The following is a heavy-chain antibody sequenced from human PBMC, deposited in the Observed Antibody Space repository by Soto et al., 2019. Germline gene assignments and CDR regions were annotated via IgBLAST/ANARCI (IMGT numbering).Heavy chain of an antibody. CDR1: GFTFSSYG. J-gene: IGHJ4*02. D-gene: IGHD2-21*02. Sequence: QVQLVESGGGVVQPGRSLRLSCAASGFTFSSYGMHWVRQAPGKGLEWVAVISYDGSNKYYADSVKGRFTISRDNSKNALYLQMNSLRAEDTAVYYCAKAANRIVVVTPFDYWGQGTLVTVSS. V-gene: IGHV3-30*18. CDR3: AKAANRIVVVTPFDY. CDR2: ISYDGSNK.